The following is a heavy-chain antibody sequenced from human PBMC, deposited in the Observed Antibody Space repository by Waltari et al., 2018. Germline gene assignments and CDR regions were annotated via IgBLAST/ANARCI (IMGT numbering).Heavy chain of an antibody. J-gene: IGHJ3*02. Sequence: EVQLVESGGGLVKPGGSLRLSCAASGFTFSSYSMNWVRQAPGKGLEWVSSISSSSSYIYYADSVKGRFTISRDNAKNSLYLQMNSLRAEDTAVYYCAALGYCSSTSCHSDAFDIWGQGTMVTVSS. CDR1: GFTFSSYS. CDR2: ISSSSSYI. D-gene: IGHD2-2*01. V-gene: IGHV3-21*01. CDR3: AALGYCSSTSCHSDAFDI.